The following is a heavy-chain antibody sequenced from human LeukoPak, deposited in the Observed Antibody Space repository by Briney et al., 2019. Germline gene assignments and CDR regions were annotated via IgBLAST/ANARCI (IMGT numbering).Heavy chain of an antibody. V-gene: IGHV3-53*01. D-gene: IGHD2/OR15-2a*01. CDR2: IYSGGNT. J-gene: IGHJ3*01. Sequence: GGSLRLSCAASGCILSSNYMSWVRQAPGKELEWVSVIYSGGNTFYADSVKGRSTISRDNPKNTLYLQMNSLRAEDTAVYYCARLFYDQVTHAFDLWGQGTMVTVSS. CDR3: ARLFYDQVTHAFDL. CDR1: GCILSSNY.